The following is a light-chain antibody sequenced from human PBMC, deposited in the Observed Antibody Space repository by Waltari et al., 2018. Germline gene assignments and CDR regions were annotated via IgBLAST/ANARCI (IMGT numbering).Light chain of an antibody. CDR1: QSVSSF. CDR3: YQHSSGYT. Sequence: ILTQSPATLSLSQGARATLSCRASQSVSSFLAWYQQKPGQAPRLLIHSASSRATGIPDRFSGSGSGTEFTLTISSLEPEDVGVYHCYQHSSGYTFGQGTKVEIK. CDR2: SAS. J-gene: IGKJ2*01. V-gene: IGKV3-11*01.